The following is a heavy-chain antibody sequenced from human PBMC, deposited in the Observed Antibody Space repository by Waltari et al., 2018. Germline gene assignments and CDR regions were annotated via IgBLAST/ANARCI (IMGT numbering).Heavy chain of an antibody. Sequence: EVQLVQSGAEVKKPGESLKISCTGSGYSFPSYWIGWVRQVPGKGLEWMGIIYPGDSETRYSPSFQAQVTIAADKSISTAYLQWSSLKASDTAMYYCARILDPRPKPNVYGMDVWGQGTTVTVSS. CDR2: IYPGDSET. CDR1: GYSFPSYW. V-gene: IGHV5-51*01. D-gene: IGHD1-26*01. J-gene: IGHJ6*02. CDR3: ARILDPRPKPNVYGMDV.